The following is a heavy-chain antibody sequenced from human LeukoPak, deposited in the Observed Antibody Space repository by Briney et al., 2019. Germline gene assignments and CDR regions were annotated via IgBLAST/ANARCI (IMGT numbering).Heavy chain of an antibody. CDR3: ARRAGAYSHPYDY. D-gene: IGHD4/OR15-4a*01. Sequence: GGSLRLSCTVSGFTVSSNSMSWVRQAPGKGLEWVSFIYSDNTHYSDSGKGRFTISRDNSKNTLYLQMNSLRAEDTAVYYCARRAGAYSHPYDYCGQGTLVTVSS. V-gene: IGHV3-53*01. J-gene: IGHJ4*02. CDR2: IYSDNT. CDR1: GFTVSSNS.